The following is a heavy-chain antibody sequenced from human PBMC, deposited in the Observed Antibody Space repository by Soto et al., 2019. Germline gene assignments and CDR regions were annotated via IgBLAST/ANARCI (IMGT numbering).Heavy chain of an antibody. J-gene: IGHJ5*02. D-gene: IGHD3-10*01. CDR2: INAGNGNT. CDR1: GYTFTSYA. CDR3: ARGVVLLNGWFDP. V-gene: IGHV1-3*01. Sequence: GASVKVSFKASGYTFTSYAMHWVRQAPGQRLEWMGWINAGNGNTKYSQKFQGRVTITRDTSASTAYMELSSLRSEDTAVYYCARGVVLLNGWFDPWGQGTLVTVSS.